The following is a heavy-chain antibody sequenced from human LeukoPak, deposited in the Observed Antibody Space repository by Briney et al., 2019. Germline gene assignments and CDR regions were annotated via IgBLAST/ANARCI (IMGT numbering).Heavy chain of an antibody. CDR2: INTNTGNP. D-gene: IGHD3-10*01. V-gene: IGHV7-4-1*02. Sequence: ASVKVSCKASGYTFTSYAMNWVRQAPGQGLEWMGWINTNTGNPTYAQGFTGRFVFSLDTSVSTAYLQISSLKAEDTAVYYCARDMELLWFGEYWGFDPWGQETLVTVSS. CDR3: ARDMELLWFGEYWGFDP. CDR1: GYTFTSYA. J-gene: IGHJ5*02.